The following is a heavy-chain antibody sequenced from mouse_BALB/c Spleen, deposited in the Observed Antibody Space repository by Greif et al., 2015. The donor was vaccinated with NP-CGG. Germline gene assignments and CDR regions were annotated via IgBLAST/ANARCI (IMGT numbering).Heavy chain of an antibody. V-gene: IGHV1-9*01. J-gene: IGHJ2*01. CDR2: ILPGSGSI. CDR3: ASNYGSRNYFDY. Sequence: QVHVKQSGAELMKPGASVKISCKASGYTFSSYWIEWVKQRPGHGLEWIGEILPGSGSINYNEKFKGKATFTADTSSNTAFMQFSSLTSEYSAVYYCASNYGSRNYFDYWGQGTTPTVSS. CDR1: GYTFSSYW. D-gene: IGHD1-1*01.